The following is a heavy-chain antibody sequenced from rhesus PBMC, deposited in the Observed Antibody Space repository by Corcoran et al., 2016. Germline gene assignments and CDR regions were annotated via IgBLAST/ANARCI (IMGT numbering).Heavy chain of an antibody. CDR1: GGSISSGYYY. J-gene: IGHJ4*01. Sequence: QVQLQESGPGLVKPSETLSLTCAVSGGSISSGYYYWSWILQPPGKGLEWIGYITYSGSTSYTPSLKSRVTISRDTSKNQFSLKLSSVTAADTAVYYCASLAAAGYWGQGVLVTVSS. V-gene: IGHV4-122*02. CDR2: ITYSGST. D-gene: IGHD6-25*01. CDR3: ASLAAAGY.